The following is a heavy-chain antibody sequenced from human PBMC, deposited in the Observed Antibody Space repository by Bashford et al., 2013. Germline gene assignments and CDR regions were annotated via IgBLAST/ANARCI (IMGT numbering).Heavy chain of an antibody. CDR3: ATFLQYPFDY. Sequence: VASVKVSCKASGYTFTSYGISWVRQAPGQGLEWMGWISAYNGNTNYAQKFQGRVTITRDTSATTAYMELSSLRSEDTAVYYCATFLQYPFDYWGQGTLVTVSS. J-gene: IGHJ4*02. CDR1: GYTFTSYG. V-gene: IGHV1-18*01. D-gene: IGHD2-2*01. CDR2: ISAYNGNT.